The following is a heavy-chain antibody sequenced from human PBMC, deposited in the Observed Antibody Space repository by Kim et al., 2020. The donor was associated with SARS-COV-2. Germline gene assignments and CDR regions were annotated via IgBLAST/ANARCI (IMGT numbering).Heavy chain of an antibody. Sequence: KFQGRVTITADESTSTAYMELSSLRSEDTAVYYCARDGRKYSSSSMGFDYWGQGTLVTVSS. J-gene: IGHJ4*02. V-gene: IGHV1-69*01. CDR3: ARDGRKYSSSSMGFDY. D-gene: IGHD6-6*01.